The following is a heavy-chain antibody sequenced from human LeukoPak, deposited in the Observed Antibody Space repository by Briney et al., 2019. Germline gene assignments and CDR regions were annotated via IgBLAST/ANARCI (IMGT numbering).Heavy chain of an antibody. V-gene: IGHV1-46*01. CDR1: GYTFTGYY. CDR3: ARDPIVVVVAARSTPFDY. J-gene: IGHJ4*02. CDR2: INPSGGST. D-gene: IGHD2-15*01. Sequence: ASVKVSCKTSGYTFTGYYMHWVRQAPGQGLEWMGIINPSGGSTSYAQKFQGRVTMTRDTSTSTVYMELSSLRSEDTAVYYCARDPIVVVVAARSTPFDYWGQGTLVTVSS.